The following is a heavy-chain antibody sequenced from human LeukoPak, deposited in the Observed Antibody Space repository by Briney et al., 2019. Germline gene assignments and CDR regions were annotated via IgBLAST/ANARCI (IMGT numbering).Heavy chain of an antibody. D-gene: IGHD3-9*01. CDR2: INSDGSTT. V-gene: IGHV3-74*01. Sequence: PGGSLRLSCAASGFTFSSYWMHWVRQAPGKGLVWVSRINSDGSTTSYADSVKGRFTISRENAKKTMYLQMNSLRVEDTAVYYCARGTDDIDIWGQGTMVIVSS. CDR3: ARGTDDIDI. CDR1: GFTFSSYW. J-gene: IGHJ3*02.